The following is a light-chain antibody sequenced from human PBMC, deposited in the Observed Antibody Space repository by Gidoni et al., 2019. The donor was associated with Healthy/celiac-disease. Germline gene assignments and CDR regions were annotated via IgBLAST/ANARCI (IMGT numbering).Light chain of an antibody. CDR1: QSVSSY. Sequence: EIGLTQSPATLSLSPGERATLPCRASQSVSSYLAWYQQKPGQAPRLLIYDASNRATGIPARFSGGGSGTDFTLTISSLEPEDFAVYYCQQRSNWPTFGGGTKVEIK. CDR2: DAS. CDR3: QQRSNWPT. V-gene: IGKV3-11*01. J-gene: IGKJ4*01.